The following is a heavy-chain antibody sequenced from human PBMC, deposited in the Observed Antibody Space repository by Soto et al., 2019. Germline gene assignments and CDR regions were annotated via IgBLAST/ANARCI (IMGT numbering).Heavy chain of an antibody. CDR2: IYHSGST. J-gene: IGHJ4*02. D-gene: IGHD4-17*01. CDR3: ARGVTTVTTIDY. V-gene: IGHV4-30-2*01. Sequence: SENLSLTWAVSGGTLSRGGYFWGWIRQPPGKGLEWIGYIYHSGSTYYNPSLKSRVTISVDRSKNQFSLKLSSVTAADTAVYYCARGVTTVTTIDYWGQGTLVTVSS. CDR1: GGTLSRGGYF.